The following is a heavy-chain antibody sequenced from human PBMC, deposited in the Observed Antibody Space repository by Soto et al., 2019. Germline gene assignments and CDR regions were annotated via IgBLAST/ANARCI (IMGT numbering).Heavy chain of an antibody. CDR3: AKSQGHFLAAAGYFDY. CDR1: GFTFSSYG. Sequence: GGSLRLSCAASGFTFSSYGMHWVRQAPGKGLEWVAVISYDGSNKYYADSVKGRFTISRDNSKNTLYLQMNSLRAEDTAVYYCAKSQGHFLAAAGYFDYWGQGTLVTVSS. CDR2: ISYDGSNK. V-gene: IGHV3-30*18. J-gene: IGHJ4*02. D-gene: IGHD6-13*01.